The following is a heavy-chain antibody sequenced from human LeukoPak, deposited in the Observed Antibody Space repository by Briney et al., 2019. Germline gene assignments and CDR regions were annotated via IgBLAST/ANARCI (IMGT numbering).Heavy chain of an antibody. V-gene: IGHV3-33*01. J-gene: IGHJ6*03. D-gene: IGHD1-14*01. CDR3: ARDNGAGLGTLYYMGV. CDR2: IWYDGSNK. CDR1: GFTFSSYG. Sequence: GGSLRLSCAASGFTFSSYGMHWVRQAPGKGLEWVAVIWYDGSNKYYADSVKGRFTISRDNSKNTLYLQMNSLRAEDTAVYYCARDNGAGLGTLYYMGVWGKGTTVTVSS.